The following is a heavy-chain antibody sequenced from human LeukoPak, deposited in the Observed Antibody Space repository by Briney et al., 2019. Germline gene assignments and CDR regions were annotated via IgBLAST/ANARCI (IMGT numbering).Heavy chain of an antibody. D-gene: IGHD1-26*01. V-gene: IGHV4-39*01. CDR2: IYYSGST. CDR1: GGSISISSYY. CDR3: ARRMSSGSHPFDY. J-gene: IGHJ4*02. Sequence: SETLSLTCTVSGGSISISSYYWGWIRQPPGKGLEWIGSIYYSGSTSYNPSLKNRVTISVDTSKNQFSLKLSSVTAADTPVYYCARRMSSGSHPFDYWGQGTLVTVSS.